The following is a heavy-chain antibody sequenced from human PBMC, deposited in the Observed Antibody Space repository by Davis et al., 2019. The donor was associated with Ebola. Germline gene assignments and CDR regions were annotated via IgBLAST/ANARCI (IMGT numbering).Heavy chain of an antibody. CDR2: ISYDGSNK. CDR3: ARAQRIAVAGGHGLFDY. V-gene: IGHV3-30-3*01. D-gene: IGHD6-19*01. J-gene: IGHJ4*02. CDR1: GFTFSSYA. Sequence: GESLKISCAASGFTFSSYAMHWVRQAPGKGLEWVAVISYDGSNKYYADSVKGRFTISRDNSKNTLYLQMNSLRAEDTAVYYCARAQRIAVAGGHGLFDYWGQGTLVTVSS.